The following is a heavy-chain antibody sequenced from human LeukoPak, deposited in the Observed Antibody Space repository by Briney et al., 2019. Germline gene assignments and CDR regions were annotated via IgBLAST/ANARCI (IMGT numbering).Heavy chain of an antibody. J-gene: IGHJ3*02. Sequence: PSQTLSLTCTVSGGSISSGGYDWSWIRQHPGKGLEWIGYIYYSGSTYYNPSLKSRVTISVDTSKNQFSLKLSSVTAADTAVYYCAREIDSSGYDDAFDIWGQGTMVTVSS. CDR2: IYYSGST. CDR1: GGSISSGGYD. CDR3: AREIDSSGYDDAFDI. D-gene: IGHD3-22*01. V-gene: IGHV4-31*03.